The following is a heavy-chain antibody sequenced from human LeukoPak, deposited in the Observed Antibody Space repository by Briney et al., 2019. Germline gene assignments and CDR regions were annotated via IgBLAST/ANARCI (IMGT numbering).Heavy chain of an antibody. J-gene: IGHJ4*02. V-gene: IGHV1-69*05. CDR3: VRDPSNSSGHYAYFDY. CDR2: IIPIFGTA. D-gene: IGHD3-22*01. Sequence: SVKVSCKASGGTFSSYAISWVRQAPGQGLEWMGGIIPIFGTANYAQKFQGRVTITTDESTSTAYMELSSLRSEDTAVYYCVRDPSNSSGHYAYFDYWGQGALVTVSS. CDR1: GGTFSSYA.